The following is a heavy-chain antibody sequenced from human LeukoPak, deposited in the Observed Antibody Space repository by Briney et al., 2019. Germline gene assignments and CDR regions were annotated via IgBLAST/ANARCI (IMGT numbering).Heavy chain of an antibody. Sequence: GGSLRLSCAASGFTFSSYSMNWVRQAPGKGLEWVSSISSSSSYIYYADSVKGRFTISRDNAKNSLYLQMNSLRAEDTAVYYCARAMLRWFGELSTFDYWGQGTLVTVSS. J-gene: IGHJ4*02. D-gene: IGHD3-10*01. V-gene: IGHV3-21*01. CDR1: GFTFSSYS. CDR3: ARAMLRWFGELSTFDY. CDR2: ISSSSSYI.